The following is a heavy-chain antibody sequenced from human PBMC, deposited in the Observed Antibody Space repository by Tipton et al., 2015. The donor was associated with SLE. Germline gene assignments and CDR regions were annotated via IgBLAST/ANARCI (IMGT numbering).Heavy chain of an antibody. CDR3: AKGIAAAGTRYFDY. D-gene: IGHD6-13*01. J-gene: IGHJ4*02. CDR2: ISGGGGTT. CDR1: GFTFSSYA. V-gene: IGHV3-23*01. Sequence: SLRLSCAASGFTFSSYAMNWVRQAPGKGLEWVSTISGGGGTTYYADSVKGRFTISRDNSKNTLYLQMNSLRAEDTAVYYCAKGIAAAGTRYFDYWGQGTLVTVSS.